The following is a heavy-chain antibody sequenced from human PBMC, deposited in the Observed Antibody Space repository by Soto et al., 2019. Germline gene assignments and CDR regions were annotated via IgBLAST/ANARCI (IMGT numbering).Heavy chain of an antibody. CDR2: LSSGGNFI. CDR3: ARTISALGEVIAPHWFDP. V-gene: IGHV3-21*01. Sequence: GGSLRLSCVVSGFTFCDYCMNWVRQAPGRGLEWVASLSSGGNFIYYADSVRGRFTISRDNAEKSLYLQMNSLRVEDTATYYCARTISALGEVIAPHWFDPWGQGTQVTVCS. D-gene: IGHD3-16*02. J-gene: IGHJ5*02. CDR1: GFTFCDYC.